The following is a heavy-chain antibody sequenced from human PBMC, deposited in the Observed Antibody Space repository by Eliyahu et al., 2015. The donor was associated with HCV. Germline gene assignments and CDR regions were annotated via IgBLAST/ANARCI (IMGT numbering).Heavy chain of an antibody. CDR3: ARIHAAHDAFDI. J-gene: IGHJ3*02. V-gene: IGHV2-70*04. Sequence: TLKESGPALVKPTQTLTLTCTFSGFSLSTSGMRVSWIRQPPGKALEWLARIDWDDDKFYSTSLKTRLTISKDTSKNQVVLTMTNMDPVDTATYYCARIHAAHDAFDIWGQGTMVTVSS. D-gene: IGHD6-13*01. CDR2: IDWDDDK. CDR1: GFSLSTSGMR.